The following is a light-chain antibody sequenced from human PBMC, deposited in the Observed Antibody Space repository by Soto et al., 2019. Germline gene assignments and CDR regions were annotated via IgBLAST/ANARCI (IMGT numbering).Light chain of an antibody. Sequence: QSVLTQPRSVSGSPGQSVTISCTGTSSDFGGYNYVSWYQHHPGKAPKLMIYDVSERPSGVPDRFSGSKSGNTASLTISGLQAEDEADYYCCSCAGTFYVFGTGTKVTV. CDR3: CSCAGTFYV. CDR1: SSDFGGYNY. J-gene: IGLJ1*01. CDR2: DVS. V-gene: IGLV2-11*01.